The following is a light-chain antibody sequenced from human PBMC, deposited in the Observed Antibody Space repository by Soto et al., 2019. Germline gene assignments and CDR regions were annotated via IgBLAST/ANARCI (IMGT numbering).Light chain of an antibody. CDR2: YAS. CDR3: QQYNNWPPIT. J-gene: IGKJ5*01. CDR1: QSVRNT. Sequence: EIMMTQSPATLSVSPGERATLSCRASQSVRNTLAWYQQKPGQAPRLLIYYASTRATGIPARFSGSGSGTEFTLTISSLQSEDFALYYYQQYNNWPPITFGKDTRLEIK. V-gene: IGKV3-15*01.